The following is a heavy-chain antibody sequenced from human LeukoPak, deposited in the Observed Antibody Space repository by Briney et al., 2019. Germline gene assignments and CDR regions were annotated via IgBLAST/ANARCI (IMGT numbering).Heavy chain of an antibody. CDR2: ISSGSSYI. D-gene: IGHD3-10*01. CDR3: AREASGHRTYYYYGMDV. Sequence: GGSLGLSCAASGFTFSTYSMNWVRQAPGKGLEWVSSISSGSSYIYYADSVKGRFTISRDNAKNSLYLQMNSLRDEDTAVYYCAREASGHRTYYYYGMDVWGQGTTVTVSS. J-gene: IGHJ6*02. CDR1: GFTFSTYS. V-gene: IGHV3-21*04.